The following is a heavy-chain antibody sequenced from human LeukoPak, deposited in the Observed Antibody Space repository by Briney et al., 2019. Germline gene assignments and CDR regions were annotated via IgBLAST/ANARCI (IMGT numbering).Heavy chain of an antibody. V-gene: IGHV3-23*01. CDR2: ISSSGGST. D-gene: IGHD3-10*01. CDR3: AKAPPMVRGVFDY. Sequence: GGSLRLSCAASGFTFSSYDMSWVRQAPGKGLEWVSAISSSGGSTYYADSVKGRFTISRDNSKNTLYLQMNSLRAEDTAVYYCAKAPPMVRGVFDYWGQGTLVTVSS. CDR1: GFTFSSYD. J-gene: IGHJ4*02.